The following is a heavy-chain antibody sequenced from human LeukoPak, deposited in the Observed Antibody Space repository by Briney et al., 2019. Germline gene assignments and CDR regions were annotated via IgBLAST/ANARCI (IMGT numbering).Heavy chain of an antibody. D-gene: IGHD1-26*01. Sequence: ASVKVSCKASGYTFTSYYMHWVRQAPGQGLEWMGIINPSGGSTSYAQKFQGKVTMTRDMSTSTVYMELSSLRSEDTAVYYCARASEIKYSGSYYEYWGQGTLVTVSS. CDR2: INPSGGST. CDR3: ARASEIKYSGSYYEY. CDR1: GYTFTSYY. J-gene: IGHJ4*02. V-gene: IGHV1-46*01.